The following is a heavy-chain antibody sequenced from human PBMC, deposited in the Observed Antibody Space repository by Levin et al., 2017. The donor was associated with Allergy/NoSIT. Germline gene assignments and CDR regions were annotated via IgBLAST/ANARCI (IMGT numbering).Heavy chain of an antibody. J-gene: IGHJ4*02. CDR2: IFYSETT. V-gene: IGHV4-59*01. D-gene: IGHD1-1*01. CDR3: ARVSKAKTGYPFDA. CDR1: GGSISSYY. Sequence: PSETLSLTCSVSGGSISSYYWSWIRQPPEKGLEWIGNIFYSETTNYSPSLKSRVTISVDTSKNQLSLKLRSVTAADTAVYFCARVSKAKTGYPFDAWGQGTQVTVSS.